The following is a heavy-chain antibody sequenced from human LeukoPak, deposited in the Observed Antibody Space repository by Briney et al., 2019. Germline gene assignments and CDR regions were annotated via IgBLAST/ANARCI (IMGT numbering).Heavy chain of an antibody. D-gene: IGHD4-17*01. V-gene: IGHV3-48*03. J-gene: IGHJ4*02. Sequence: GGSLRLSCAASGFSFSTYEMNWVRQAPGKGLEWVSYISSSGGATFYADSVKGRLTISRDNAKNSLYLHMNSLRGADTAVYYCARGAPTVTPAPFDYWGQGTLVTVSS. CDR2: ISSSGGAT. CDR1: GFSFSTYE. CDR3: ARGAPTVTPAPFDY.